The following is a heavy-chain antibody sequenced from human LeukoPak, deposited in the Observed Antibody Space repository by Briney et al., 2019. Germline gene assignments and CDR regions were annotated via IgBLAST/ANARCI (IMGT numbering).Heavy chain of an antibody. Sequence: ASVKVSCKASGYTFTGYYMHWVRQAPGQGLEWMGWINPNSGGTNYAQKFQGRVTMTRDTSISTAYMELSRLRSDDTAVYYCARNTHWQWLVNFDYRGQGTLVTVSS. CDR1: GYTFTGYY. V-gene: IGHV1-2*02. J-gene: IGHJ4*02. D-gene: IGHD6-19*01. CDR2: INPNSGGT. CDR3: ARNTHWQWLVNFDY.